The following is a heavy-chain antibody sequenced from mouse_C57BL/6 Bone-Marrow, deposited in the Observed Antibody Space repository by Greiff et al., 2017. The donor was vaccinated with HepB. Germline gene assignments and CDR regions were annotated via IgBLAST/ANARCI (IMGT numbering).Heavy chain of an antibody. J-gene: IGHJ4*01. Sequence: QVQLQQSGAELVRPGASVKLSCKASGYTFTDYYINWVKQRPGQGLEWIARIYPGSGNTYYNEKFKGKATLTAEKSSSTSYMHLSSLTSEDSAFSFCARSLFPSSMDFCGPATSVPVSS. CDR2: IYPGSGNT. D-gene: IGHD6-1*01. CDR3: ARSLFPSSMDF. CDR1: GYTFTDYY. V-gene: IGHV1-76*01.